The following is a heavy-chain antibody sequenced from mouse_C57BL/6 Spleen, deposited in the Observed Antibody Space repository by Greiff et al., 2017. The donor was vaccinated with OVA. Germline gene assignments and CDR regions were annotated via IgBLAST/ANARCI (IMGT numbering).Heavy chain of an antibody. CDR1: GYTFTSYW. CDR2: IYPGSGST. V-gene: IGHV1-55*01. J-gene: IGHJ3*01. D-gene: IGHD2-2*01. Sequence: QVQLKQPGAELVKPGASVKMSCKASGYTFTSYWITWVKQRPGQGLEWIGDIYPGSGSTNYNEKFKSKATLTVDTSSSTAYMQLSSLTSEDSAVYDGARGRGYYGYDGFAYWGQGTLVTVSA. CDR3: ARGRGYYGYDGFAY.